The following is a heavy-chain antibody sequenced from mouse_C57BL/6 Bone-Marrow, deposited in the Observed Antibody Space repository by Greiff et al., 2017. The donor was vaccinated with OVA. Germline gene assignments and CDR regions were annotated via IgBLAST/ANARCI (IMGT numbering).Heavy chain of an antibody. Sequence: EVKVVESGPELVKPGASVKISCKASGYSFTGYYMNWVKQSPEKSLEWIGEINPSTGGTTYNQKFKAKATLTVDKSSSTAYMQLKSLTSEDSAVYYCARVKDYWGQGTSVTVSS. CDR2: INPSTGGT. J-gene: IGHJ4*01. CDR1: GYSFTGYY. D-gene: IGHD2-1*01. CDR3: ARVKDY. V-gene: IGHV1-42*01.